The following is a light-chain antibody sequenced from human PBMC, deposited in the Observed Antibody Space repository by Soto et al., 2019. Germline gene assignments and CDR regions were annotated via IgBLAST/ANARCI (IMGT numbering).Light chain of an antibody. Sequence: QSALTQPASVSGSPGQSITISCTGTSSDVGGYNYVSWYQQNPVKAPKLMIYDVSDRPSGVSNRFSGSKSGNTASLTISGLQAEEEADYYCSSYADICTLVFGGGTNLTVL. J-gene: IGLJ2*01. V-gene: IGLV2-14*01. CDR1: SSDVGGYNY. CDR2: DVS. CDR3: SSYADICTLV.